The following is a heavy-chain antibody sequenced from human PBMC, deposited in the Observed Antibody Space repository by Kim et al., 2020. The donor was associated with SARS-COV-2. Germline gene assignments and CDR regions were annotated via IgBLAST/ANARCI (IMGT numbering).Heavy chain of an antibody. V-gene: IGHV3-33*05. Sequence: GGSLRLSCAASGFTFSSYGMHWVRQAPGKGLEWVEVISYDGSNKYYADSVKGRFTISRDNSKNTLYLQMNSLRAEDTAVYYCARDNGWLDSDLDYWGQGTLVTVSS. D-gene: IGHD6-19*01. CDR2: ISYDGSNK. J-gene: IGHJ4*02. CDR3: ARDNGWLDSDLDY. CDR1: GFTFSSYG.